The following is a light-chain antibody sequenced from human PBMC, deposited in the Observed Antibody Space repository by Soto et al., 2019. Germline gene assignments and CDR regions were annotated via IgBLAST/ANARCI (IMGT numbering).Light chain of an antibody. V-gene: IGKV1-33*01. CDR3: YHCQAMPGT. CDR1: QSIGRN. J-gene: IGKJ4*02. CDR2: DAS. Sequence: ASQSIGRNLNWYQQRPGKAPKLLIYDASTLETGVPSRFRGSGYGTDITLISGRVLPGDIATHYRYHCQAMPGTCRGGTKVDIK.